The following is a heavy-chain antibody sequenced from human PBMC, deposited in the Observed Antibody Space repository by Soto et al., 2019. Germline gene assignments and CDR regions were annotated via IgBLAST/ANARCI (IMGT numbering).Heavy chain of an antibody. CDR3: ARDTNYYASGSGVDF. CDR1: GFPFSSFG. Sequence: GGSLRLSCAASGFPFSSFGLNWVRQAPGKGLEWVSSISSSGTYIFYADSVKGRFTISRDNTKNSVFLQMNSLRAEDTAVYFCARDTNYYASGSGVDFWGQGTLVTVSS. V-gene: IGHV3-21*01. J-gene: IGHJ4*02. CDR2: ISSSGTYI. D-gene: IGHD3-10*01.